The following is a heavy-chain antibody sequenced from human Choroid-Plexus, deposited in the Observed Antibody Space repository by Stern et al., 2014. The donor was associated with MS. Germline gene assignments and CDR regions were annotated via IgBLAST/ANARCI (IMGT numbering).Heavy chain of an antibody. CDR3: AKDRQWSTYFFDY. J-gene: IGHJ4*02. D-gene: IGHD2-15*01. Sequence: VHLVESGGGVAQPGRPLILSCAASGFTFSNFGMHWVRQAPGKGLEWVALISYDGSDKYYADSVKGRFTIFRDNSKNTLYMHMNSLRAKDTAVYYCAKDRQWSTYFFDYWGQGSLVTVSS. CDR1: GFTFSNFG. CDR2: ISYDGSDK. V-gene: IGHV3-30*18.